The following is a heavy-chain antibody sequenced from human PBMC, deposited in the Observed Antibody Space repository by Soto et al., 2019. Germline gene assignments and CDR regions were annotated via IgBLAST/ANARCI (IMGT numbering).Heavy chain of an antibody. CDR1: GGSISSGGYY. J-gene: IGHJ6*02. Sequence: PSETLSLTCTVSGGSISSGGYYWSWIRQHPGKGLEWIGYIYYSGSTYYNPSLKSRVTISVDTSKNQFSLKLSSVTAADTAVYYCARVRRHYYGSGSKGMDVWGQGTTVTVSS. D-gene: IGHD3-10*01. V-gene: IGHV4-31*03. CDR3: ARVRRHYYGSGSKGMDV. CDR2: IYYSGST.